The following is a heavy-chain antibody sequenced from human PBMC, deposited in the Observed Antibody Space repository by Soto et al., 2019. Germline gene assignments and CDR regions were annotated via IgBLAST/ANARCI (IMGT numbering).Heavy chain of an antibody. CDR2: ISYDGSNK. D-gene: IGHD3-22*01. CDR1: GFTFSSYG. V-gene: IGHV3-30*18. CDR3: AKDLLMGYDSSGYYPSSGAY. J-gene: IGHJ4*02. Sequence: QVQLVESGGGVVQPGRSLRLSCAASGFTFSSYGMHWVRQAPGKGLEWVAVISYDGSNKYYADSVKGRFTISRDNSKNTLYLQMNSLRAEDTALYYCAKDLLMGYDSSGYYPSSGAYWGQGTLVTVSS.